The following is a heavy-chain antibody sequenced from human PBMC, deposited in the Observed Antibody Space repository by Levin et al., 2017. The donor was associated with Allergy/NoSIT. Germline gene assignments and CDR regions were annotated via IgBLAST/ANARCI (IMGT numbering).Heavy chain of an antibody. CDR3: ARGARGYYDFWSGPLAVLDY. CDR1: GGSISSSSYY. D-gene: IGHD3-3*01. CDR2: IYYSGST. J-gene: IGHJ4*02. Sequence: MSSETLSLTCTVSGGSISSSSYYWGWIRQPPGKGLEWIGSIYYSGSTYYNPSLKSRVTISVDTSKNQFSLKLSSVTAADTAVYYCARGARGYYDFWSGPLAVLDYWGQGTLVTVSS. V-gene: IGHV4-39*01.